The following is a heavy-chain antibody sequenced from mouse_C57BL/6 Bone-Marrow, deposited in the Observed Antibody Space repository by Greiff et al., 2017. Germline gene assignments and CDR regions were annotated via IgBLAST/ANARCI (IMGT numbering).Heavy chain of an antibody. Sequence: EVQLVESGGGLVQPKGSLKLSCAASGFTFNTYAMHWVRQAPGKGLEWVARIRSKSSNYATYYADSVKDRLTISRDDSPSILYLQMSNLKAEDTAMYYCVRDYYDGDWYFDVWGTGTTVTVSS. CDR1: GFTFNTYA. V-gene: IGHV10-3*01. D-gene: IGHD1-1*01. J-gene: IGHJ1*03. CDR2: IRSKSSNYAT. CDR3: VRDYYDGDWYFDV.